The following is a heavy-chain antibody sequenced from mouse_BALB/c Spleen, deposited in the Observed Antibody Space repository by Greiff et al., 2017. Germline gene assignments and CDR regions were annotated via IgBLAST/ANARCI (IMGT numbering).Heavy chain of an antibody. CDR2: ISTYYGDA. D-gene: IGHD2-14*01. Sequence: VMLVESGAELVRPGVSVKISCKGSGYTFTDYAMHWVKQSHAKSLEWIGVISTYYGDASYNQKFKGKATMTVDKSSSTAYMELARLTSEDSAIYYCARGNRYDNYAMDYWGQGTSVTVSS. V-gene: IGHV1S137*01. CDR1: GYTFTDYA. CDR3: ARGNRYDNYAMDY. J-gene: IGHJ4*01.